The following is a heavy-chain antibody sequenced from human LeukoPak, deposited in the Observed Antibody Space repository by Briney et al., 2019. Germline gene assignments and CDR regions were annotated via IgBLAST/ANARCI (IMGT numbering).Heavy chain of an antibody. Sequence: GRSLRLSCAASGFTFNSYGMHWVRQAPGKGLEWVAVISNDGSLKFYADSVKDRFTISRDNSKNTLYLQMNSLRVEDTAVYYCAKGHTISWYFSCWVQGTLVTVSS. CDR2: ISNDGSLK. CDR3: AKGHTISWYFSC. CDR1: GFTFNSYG. D-gene: IGHD6-13*01. V-gene: IGHV3-30*18. J-gene: IGHJ4*02.